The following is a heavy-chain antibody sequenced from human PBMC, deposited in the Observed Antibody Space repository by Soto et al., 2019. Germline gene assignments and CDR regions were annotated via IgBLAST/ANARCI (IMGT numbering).Heavy chain of an antibody. J-gene: IGHJ5*02. CDR3: VRGLSFSIFGVGRPQNWFDP. Sequence: QMQLQESGPGLVKPSQTLSLTCTVSGGPMNSSSDYWTWLRQSPGKVRDWIGYSSYSGNASHNTSVKGRLTISLDVSNKPFAMNLTYVTAADTAVYYCVRGLSFSIFGVGRPQNWFDPWGQGILVTVSS. V-gene: IGHV4-30-4*01. CDR2: SSYSGNA. CDR1: GGPMNSSSDY. D-gene: IGHD3-3*02.